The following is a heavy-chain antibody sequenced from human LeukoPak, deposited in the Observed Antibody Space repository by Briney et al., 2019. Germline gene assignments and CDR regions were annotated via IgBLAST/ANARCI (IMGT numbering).Heavy chain of an antibody. V-gene: IGHV3-23*01. J-gene: IGHJ4*02. CDR3: AKDPISDILTGYYPY. CDR2: ISGSGGST. Sequence: GGSLRLSCAASGFTFSSYGMSWVRQAPGKGLEWVSAISGSGGSTYYADSVKGRFTISRDNSKNTLYLQMNSLRAEDTAVYYSAKDPISDILTGYYPYWGQGTLVTVSS. CDR1: GFTFSSYG. D-gene: IGHD3-9*01.